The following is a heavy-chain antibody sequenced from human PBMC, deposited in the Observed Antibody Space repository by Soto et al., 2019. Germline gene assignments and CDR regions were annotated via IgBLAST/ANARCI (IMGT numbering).Heavy chain of an antibody. CDR2: ISAYNGNT. J-gene: IGHJ6*02. D-gene: IGHD2-21*02. Sequence: QVQLVQSGAEVKKPGASVKVSCKASGYTFSSYGISWVRQAPGQGLEWMGWISAYNGNTNYAQKLQGRVTMTTDTPTSTASMELRSLRSDDTAVYYCASAYCGGDCSVLYYYYGMDVWGQGTTVTVSS. CDR3: ASAYCGGDCSVLYYYYGMDV. V-gene: IGHV1-18*01. CDR1: GYTFSSYG.